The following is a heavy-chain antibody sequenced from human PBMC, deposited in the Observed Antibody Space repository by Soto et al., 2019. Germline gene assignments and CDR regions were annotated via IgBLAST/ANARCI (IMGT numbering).Heavy chain of an antibody. CDR1: GFTFSTYW. V-gene: IGHV3-7*01. Sequence: PGGSLRLSCAASGFTFSTYWMTWVRQAPGEGLEWVANVSPDGSAQYYLDSVKGRFTISRDNAKNSLSLQMNSPRAEDRAVYYCARVGVWGSSRYWPDYWGQGTLVTVSS. CDR2: VSPDGSAQ. CDR3: ARVGVWGSSRYWPDY. J-gene: IGHJ4*02. D-gene: IGHD3-16*02.